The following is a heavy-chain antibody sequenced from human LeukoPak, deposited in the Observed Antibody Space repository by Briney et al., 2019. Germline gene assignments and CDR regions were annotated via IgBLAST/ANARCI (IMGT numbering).Heavy chain of an antibody. CDR1: GFTFSSYG. CDR3: ARGPKGYSSGWYVWYFDY. Sequence: GRSLRLSCAASGFTFSSYGMHWVRQAPGKGLEWVAVIWYDGSNKYYADSVKGRFTISRDNSKNTLYLKMNSLRAEDTAVYYSARGPKGYSSGWYVWYFDYWGQGTLVTVSS. CDR2: IWYDGSNK. D-gene: IGHD6-19*01. V-gene: IGHV3-33*01. J-gene: IGHJ4*02.